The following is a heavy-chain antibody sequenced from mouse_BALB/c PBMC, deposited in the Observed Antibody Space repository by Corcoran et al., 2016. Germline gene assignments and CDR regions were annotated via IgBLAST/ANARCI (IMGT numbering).Heavy chain of an antibody. D-gene: IGHD2-3*01. CDR2: INSYNDGT. J-gene: IGHJ3*01. CDR3: ARWGYGYYVRFAY. Sequence: EVQLQQSGPELVKPGASVKMSCKASGYTFTSYVMHWVKQKPGQGLEWIGYINSYNDGTKYNEKFKGKATLTSDKSSSTAYMELSSLTSEDSAVYYCARWGYGYYVRFAYWGQGTLVTVSA. V-gene: IGHV1S136*01. CDR1: GYTFTSYV.